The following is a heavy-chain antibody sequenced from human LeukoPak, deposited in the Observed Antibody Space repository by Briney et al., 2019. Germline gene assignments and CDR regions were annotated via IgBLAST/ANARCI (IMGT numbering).Heavy chain of an antibody. D-gene: IGHD3-3*01. V-gene: IGHV5-51*01. CDR2: IYPGDSDT. Sequence: GESLKISCKGSGYSFTSYWIGWVRQMPGKGLEWMGIIYPGDSDTRYSSSFQGQVTISADKSISTAYPQWSSLKASDTAMYYCARGSYYDFWSGYYPDAFDIWGQGTMVTVSS. CDR3: ARGSYYDFWSGYYPDAFDI. J-gene: IGHJ3*02. CDR1: GYSFTSYW.